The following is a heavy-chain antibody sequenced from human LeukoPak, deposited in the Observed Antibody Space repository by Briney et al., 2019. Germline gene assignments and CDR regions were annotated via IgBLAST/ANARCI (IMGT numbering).Heavy chain of an antibody. CDR3: ARGLSRQSRGVIPAY. D-gene: IGHD3-10*01. Sequence: SETLSLTCSVSGASINSHYWNWIRQPPGRGLEWIGYFYNSGSTNYNPSLKSRVTISVDRSKNQFSLKLSSVTAADTAVYYCARGLSRQSRGVIPAYWGQGTLVTVSS. V-gene: IGHV4-59*11. CDR2: FYNSGST. J-gene: IGHJ4*02. CDR1: GASINSHY.